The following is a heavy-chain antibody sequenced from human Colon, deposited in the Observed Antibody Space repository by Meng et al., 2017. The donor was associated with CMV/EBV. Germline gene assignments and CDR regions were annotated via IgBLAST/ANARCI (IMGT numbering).Heavy chain of an antibody. V-gene: IGHV3-11*01. Sequence: GGSLRLSCTASGFPLRDYHIKWIRQAPGKGLEYVAYISTSGSTVYYADSVMGRLTISRDNINNVVSLHMTSLRGDDAGVYYCARGNTGGDYYFYGMDLWGQGTTVTVSS. CDR1: GFPLRDYH. D-gene: IGHD3-10*01. CDR2: ISTSGSTV. J-gene: IGHJ6*02. CDR3: ARGNTGGDYYFYGMDL.